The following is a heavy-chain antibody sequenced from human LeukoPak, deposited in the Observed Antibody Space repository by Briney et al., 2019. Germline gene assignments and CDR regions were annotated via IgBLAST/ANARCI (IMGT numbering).Heavy chain of an antibody. J-gene: IGHJ4*02. CDR3: ADAHYYGSGSYPYYFDY. CDR1: GGSFSGYY. CDR2: INHSGST. Sequence: SETLSLTCAVYGGSFSGYYWSWIRQPPGKGLEWIGEINHSGSTNYNPSLKSRVTISVDTSKNQFSLKLSSVTAADTAVYYCADAHYYGSGSYPYYFDYWGQGTLVTVSS. V-gene: IGHV4-34*01. D-gene: IGHD3-10*01.